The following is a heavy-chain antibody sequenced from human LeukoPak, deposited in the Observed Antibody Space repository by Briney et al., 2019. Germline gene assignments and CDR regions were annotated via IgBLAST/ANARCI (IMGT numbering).Heavy chain of an antibody. J-gene: IGHJ4*02. D-gene: IGHD4-17*01. CDR2: ISGSGVDT. CDR1: GFTFRNYA. CDR3: AKHQDWTVTVPGY. Sequence: PGGSLRLSCAASGFTFRNYAMSWVRQAPGKGLEWVSTISGSGVDTDYADSVKDRFPISRDNSRNTLYLQMNSLRAEDTAVYYCAKHQDWTVTVPGYWGQGTLVTVSS. V-gene: IGHV3-23*01.